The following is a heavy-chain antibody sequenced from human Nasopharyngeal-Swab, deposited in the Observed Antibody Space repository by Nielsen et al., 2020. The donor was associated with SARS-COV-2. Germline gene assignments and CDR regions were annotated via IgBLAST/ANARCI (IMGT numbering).Heavy chain of an antibody. J-gene: IGHJ4*02. CDR1: GFTFSSYE. CDR2: TSSSGSTI. V-gene: IGHV3-48*03. Sequence: GESLKISCAASGFTFSSYEMNWVRQAPGKGLEWVSYTSSSGSTIYYADSVKGRFTISRDNAKNSLYLQMNSLRAEDTAVYYCARGEQQWLVRNYFDYWGQGTLVTVSS. CDR3: ARGEQQWLVRNYFDY. D-gene: IGHD6-19*01.